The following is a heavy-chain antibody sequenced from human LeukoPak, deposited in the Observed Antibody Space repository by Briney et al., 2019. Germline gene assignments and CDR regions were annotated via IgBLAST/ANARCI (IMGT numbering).Heavy chain of an antibody. D-gene: IGHD6-25*01. J-gene: IGHJ4*02. CDR3: ARERGLRLLDY. V-gene: IGHV3-30*19. CDR1: GFTFSSYG. Sequence: GGSLRLSCAASGFTFSSYGMHWVRQAPGKGLEWVAVIWYDGSSKYYADSVKGRFTISRDNSKNTLYLQMNSLRAEDTAVYYCARERGLRLLDYWGQGTLVTVSS. CDR2: IWYDGSSK.